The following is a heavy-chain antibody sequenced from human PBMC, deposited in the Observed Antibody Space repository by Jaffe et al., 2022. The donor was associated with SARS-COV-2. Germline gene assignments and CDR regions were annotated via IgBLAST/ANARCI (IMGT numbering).Heavy chain of an antibody. CDR3: ARGDTDDFWSGDFDY. CDR2: INHSGST. CDR1: GGSFSGYY. V-gene: IGHV4-34*01. J-gene: IGHJ4*02. D-gene: IGHD3-3*01. Sequence: QVQLQQWGAGLLKPSETLSLTCAVYGGSFSGYYWSWIRQPPGKGLEWIGEINHSGSTNYNPSLKSRVTISVDTSKNQFSLKLSSVTAADTAVYYCARGDTDDFWSGDFDYWGQGTLVTVSS.